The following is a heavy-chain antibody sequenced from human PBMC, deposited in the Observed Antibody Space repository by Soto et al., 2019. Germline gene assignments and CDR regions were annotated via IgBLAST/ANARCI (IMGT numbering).Heavy chain of an antibody. V-gene: IGHV4-34*01. CDR2: INHSGST. CDR1: GGSFSCYY. CDR3: AREPGPFFWSGYSYGMDV. Sequence: PSETLSLTCAVYGGSFSCYYWSWSRQPPGKGLEWIGEINHSGSTNYNPPLKSRVTISVDTSKNQFSLKLSSVTAADTAVYYCAREPGPFFWSGYSYGMDVWGQGITVTVSS. J-gene: IGHJ6*02. D-gene: IGHD3-3*01.